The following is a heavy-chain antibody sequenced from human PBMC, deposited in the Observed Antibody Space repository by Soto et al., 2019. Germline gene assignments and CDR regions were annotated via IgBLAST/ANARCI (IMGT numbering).Heavy chain of an antibody. V-gene: IGHV4-39*01. Sequence: PSETLSLTCTVSGGSISSSSYYWGWIRQPPGKGLEWIGSIYYSGSTYYNPSLKSRVTISVDTSKNQFSLKLSSVTAAVTAVYYCARHTIAAAGTMEFDYWGQGTLVTVSS. CDR2: IYYSGST. J-gene: IGHJ4*02. CDR1: GGSISSSSYY. D-gene: IGHD6-13*01. CDR3: ARHTIAAAGTMEFDY.